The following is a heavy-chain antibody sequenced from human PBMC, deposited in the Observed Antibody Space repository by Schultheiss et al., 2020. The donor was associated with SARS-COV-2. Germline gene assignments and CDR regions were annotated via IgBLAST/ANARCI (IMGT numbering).Heavy chain of an antibody. V-gene: IGHV4-59*08. CDR3: ARRRSDGNWWLDT. D-gene: IGHD2-8*02. CDR1: GGSFSGYY. J-gene: IGHJ5*02. Sequence: SETLSLTCAVYGGSFSGYYWNWIRQSPGKGLEWIGFIHDSGITNYNPSLKSRVTISVDTSKNQFSLKLTSVIAADTAVYYCARRRSDGNWWLDTWGQGTLVTVSS. CDR2: IHDSGIT.